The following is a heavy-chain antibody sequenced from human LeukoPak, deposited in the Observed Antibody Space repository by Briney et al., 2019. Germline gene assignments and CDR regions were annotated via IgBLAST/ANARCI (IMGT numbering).Heavy chain of an antibody. V-gene: IGHV1-8*03. J-gene: IGHJ5*02. CDR3: ARQLLKGVWFDP. CDR1: GYTFTSYG. CDR2: MNPNSGNT. Sequence: ASVKVSCKASGYTFTSYGISWVRQAPGQGLEWMGWMNPNSGNTGYAQKFQGRVTITRNTSISTAYMELSSLRSEDTAVYYCARQLLKGVWFDPWGQGTLVTVSS. D-gene: IGHD2-2*01.